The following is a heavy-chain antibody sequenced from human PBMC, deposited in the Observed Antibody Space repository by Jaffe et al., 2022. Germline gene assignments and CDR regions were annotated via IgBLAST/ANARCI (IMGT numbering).Heavy chain of an antibody. J-gene: IGHJ6*03. Sequence: QVQLVQSGAEVKKPGSSVKVSCKASGGTFSSYAISWVRQAPGQGLEWMGGIIPIFGTANYAQKFQGRVTITADESTSTAYMELSSLRSEDTAVYYCARSRGENFWKPTPDYYYMDVWGKGTTVTVSS. CDR1: GGTFSSYA. V-gene: IGHV1-69*01. CDR2: IIPIFGTA. D-gene: IGHD3-3*01. CDR3: ARSRGENFWKPTPDYYYMDV.